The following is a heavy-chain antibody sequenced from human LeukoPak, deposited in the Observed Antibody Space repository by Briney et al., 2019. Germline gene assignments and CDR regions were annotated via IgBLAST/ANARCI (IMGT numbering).Heavy chain of an antibody. CDR1: GVTFSSYA. J-gene: IGHJ4*02. D-gene: IGHD5-24*01. Sequence: SVKVSCKASGVTFSSYAMSWVRQAPGQGLEWMGRIIPIFGIANYAQKFQGRVTITADKSTSTDYMELSSLRAEDTAVYYWAGMATPFLDYWGEGTLVTVSS. V-gene: IGHV1-69*04. CDR2: IIPIFGIA. CDR3: AGMATPFLDY.